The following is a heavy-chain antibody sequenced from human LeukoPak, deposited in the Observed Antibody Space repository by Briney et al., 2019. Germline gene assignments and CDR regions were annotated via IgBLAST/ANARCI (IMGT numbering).Heavy chain of an antibody. D-gene: IGHD2-15*01. V-gene: IGHV1-69*13. Sequence: ASVKVSYKASGGMFSTTAINWIRQAPGQGLEWMGGNIPPFGTPDYAQKFQGRVTITADESTSTVYMEMTSLTSEDTAIYYCARDPGSSVGVVVVQHATDAFDIWGQGTMVTVSS. CDR1: GGMFSTTA. CDR2: NIPPFGTP. CDR3: ARDPGSSVGVVVVQHATDAFDI. J-gene: IGHJ3*02.